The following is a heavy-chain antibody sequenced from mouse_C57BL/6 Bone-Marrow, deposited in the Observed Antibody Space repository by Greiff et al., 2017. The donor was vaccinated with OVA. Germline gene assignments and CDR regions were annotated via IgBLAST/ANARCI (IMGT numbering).Heavy chain of an antibody. CDR2: INPNNGGT. Sequence: EVQLQQSGPELVKPGASVKISCKASGYTFTDYYMNWVKQSHGKSLEWIGDINPNNGGTSYNQKFKGKATLTVAKSSSTAYMELRSLTSEDSAVYYWASRGRGGYFDYWGQGTTLTVSS. CDR1: GYTFTDYY. V-gene: IGHV1-26*01. J-gene: IGHJ2*01. D-gene: IGHD3-3*01. CDR3: ASRGRGGYFDY.